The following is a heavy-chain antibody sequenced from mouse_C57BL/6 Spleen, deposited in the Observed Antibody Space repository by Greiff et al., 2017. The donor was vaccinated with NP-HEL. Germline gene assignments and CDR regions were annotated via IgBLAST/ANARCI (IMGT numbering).Heavy chain of an antibody. D-gene: IGHD2-4*01. CDR1: GYTFTSYW. CDR2: INPSSGYT. V-gene: IGHV1-7*01. Sequence: QVQLQQSGAELAKPGASVKLSCKASGYTFTSYWMHWVKQRPGQGLEWIGYINPSSGYTKYNQKFKDKATLTADKSSSTAYLQLSSLTYEDSADYYCAGSDYGYFDYWGQGTTLTVSS. CDR3: AGSDYGYFDY. J-gene: IGHJ2*01.